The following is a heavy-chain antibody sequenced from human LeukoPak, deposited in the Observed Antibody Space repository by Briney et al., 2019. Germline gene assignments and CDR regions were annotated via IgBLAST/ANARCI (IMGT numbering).Heavy chain of an antibody. J-gene: IGHJ4*02. CDR3: AKVGGYCSSTSCRRDY. Sequence: PGGSLRLSCAASGFTFSSYGMHWVRQAPGKGLEWVAFIRYDGSNKYYADSVKGRFTISRDNSKNTLYLQMSSLRAEDTAVYYCAKVGGYCSSTSCRRDYWGQGTLVTVSS. D-gene: IGHD2-2*01. V-gene: IGHV3-30*02. CDR1: GFTFSSYG. CDR2: IRYDGSNK.